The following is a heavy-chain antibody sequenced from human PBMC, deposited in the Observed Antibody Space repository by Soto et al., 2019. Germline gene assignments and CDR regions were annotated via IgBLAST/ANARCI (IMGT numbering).Heavy chain of an antibody. D-gene: IGHD6-19*01. CDR3: ARGEAQWLVLFLDY. V-gene: IGHV3-30-3*01. J-gene: IGHJ4*02. Sequence: GGSLRLSCAASGFTFSSYAMHWVRQAPGKGLEWVAVISYDGSNKYYADSVKGRFTISRDNSKNTLYLQMNSLRAEDTAVYYCARGEAQWLVLFLDYWGQGTLVTVSS. CDR1: GFTFSSYA. CDR2: ISYDGSNK.